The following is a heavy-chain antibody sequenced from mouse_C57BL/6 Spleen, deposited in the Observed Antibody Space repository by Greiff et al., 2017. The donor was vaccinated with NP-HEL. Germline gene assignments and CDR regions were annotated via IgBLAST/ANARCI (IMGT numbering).Heavy chain of an antibody. CDR2: IWSGGST. V-gene: IGHV2-2*01. D-gene: IGHD2-3*01. CDR1: GFSLTSYG. CDR3: ASQGYDGYYVGYFDV. Sequence: QVHVKQSGPGLVQPSQSLSITCTVSGFSLTSYGVHWVRQSPGKGLEWLGVIWSGGSTDYNAAFISRLSISKDNSKSQVFFKMNSLQADDTAIYYCASQGYDGYYVGYFDVWGTGTTVTVSS. J-gene: IGHJ1*03.